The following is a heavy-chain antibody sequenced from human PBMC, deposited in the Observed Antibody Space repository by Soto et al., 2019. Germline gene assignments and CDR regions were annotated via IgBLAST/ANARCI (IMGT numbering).Heavy chain of an antibody. J-gene: IGHJ4*02. CDR3: ATGGYCSSTSCYNFFEY. CDR1: GYSFTTYW. CDR2: IYPGDSDT. Sequence: PGESLKISCKGSGYSFTTYWIGWVRQIPGKGLEWMGIIYPGDSDTRYSPSFQGQVTISADKSISTAYLQWSSLKASDTAMYYCATGGYCSSTSCYNFFEYWGKGNLVTVSA. D-gene: IGHD2-2*02. V-gene: IGHV5-51*01.